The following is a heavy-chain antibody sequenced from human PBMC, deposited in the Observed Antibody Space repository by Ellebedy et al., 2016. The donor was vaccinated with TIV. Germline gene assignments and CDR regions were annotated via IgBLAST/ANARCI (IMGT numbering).Heavy chain of an antibody. CDR1: GFSFSNFW. Sequence: PGGSLRLSCAAWGFSFSNFWMSWVRQAPGKGLEWVSSIGSSSGYIYYADSVKGRFTISSDNAENSLYLQMNSLRAEDTAVYYCARDRIVGATSYGYWGQGALVTVSS. V-gene: IGHV3-21*01. CDR2: IGSSSGYI. D-gene: IGHD1-26*01. J-gene: IGHJ4*02. CDR3: ARDRIVGATSYGY.